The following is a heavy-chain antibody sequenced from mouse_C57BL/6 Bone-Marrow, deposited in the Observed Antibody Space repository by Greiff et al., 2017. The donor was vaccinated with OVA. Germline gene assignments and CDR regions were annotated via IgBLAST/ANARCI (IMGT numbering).Heavy chain of an antibody. Sequence: VQLQQSGPELVKPGASVKLSCKASGYTFTSYWMHWVKQRPIQGLEWIGNIDPSDSETHYNQKFKDKATLTVDKSSSTAYMQLSSLTSEDSAVYYCARGGWLLPYFDYWGQGTTLTVSS. J-gene: IGHJ2*01. CDR3: ARGGWLLPYFDY. CDR2: IDPSDSET. CDR1: GYTFTSYW. D-gene: IGHD2-3*01. V-gene: IGHV1-52*01.